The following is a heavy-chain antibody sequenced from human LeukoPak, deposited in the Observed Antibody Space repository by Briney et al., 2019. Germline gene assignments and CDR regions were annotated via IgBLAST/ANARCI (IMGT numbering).Heavy chain of an antibody. CDR2: VHYNEDKT. Sequence: GGSLRLSXAASGFSFGDYAMNWVRQTPGKGLEWIAGVHYNEDKTSYADSVKGRFTISRDNSKNSLYLQINSLRVEDTALYFCARGQWLTEQYFDYWGQGSQVTVSS. V-gene: IGHV3-20*04. CDR3: ARGQWLTEQYFDY. D-gene: IGHD3-22*01. CDR1: GFSFGDYA. J-gene: IGHJ4*02.